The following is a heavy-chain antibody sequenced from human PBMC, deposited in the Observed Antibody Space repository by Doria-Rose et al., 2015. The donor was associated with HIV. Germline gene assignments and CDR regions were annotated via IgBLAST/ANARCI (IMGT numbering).Heavy chain of an antibody. CDR3: ARDLPFETGSSSSGMDV. D-gene: IGHD6-6*01. J-gene: IGHJ6*02. CDR1: GFTVSSNY. Sequence: VQLVQSGGGLIQPGGSLRLSCAASGFTVSSNYMSWVRQAPGKGLEWVSVIYSGISTYYADSVKGRFTISRDNSKNTLYLQMNSLRAEDTAVYYCARDLPFETGSSSSGMDVWGQGTTVTVSS. V-gene: IGHV3-53*01. CDR2: IYSGIST.